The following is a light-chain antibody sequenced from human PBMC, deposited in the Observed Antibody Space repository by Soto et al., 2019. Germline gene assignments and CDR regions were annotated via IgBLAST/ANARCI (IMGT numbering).Light chain of an antibody. Sequence: EIVLTQSPGTLSLSPGARARLSCRARQIISSNSLAWYQQKPGQAPRLLIYGASSRATGIPDRFSGSGSGSGTDFTLTISRLEPEDFAVYYCQQYISSPWTFGQGTKVDIK. J-gene: IGKJ1*01. V-gene: IGKV3-20*01. CDR2: GAS. CDR1: QIISSNS. CDR3: QQYISSPWT.